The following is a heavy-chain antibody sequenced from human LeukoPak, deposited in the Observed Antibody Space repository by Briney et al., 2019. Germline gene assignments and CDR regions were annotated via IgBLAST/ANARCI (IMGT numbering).Heavy chain of an antibody. D-gene: IGHD2-2*01. Sequence: GGSLRLSCAGSGDGFTRHTMNWVRQAPGKGLEWLSYISSTSSTMLYTDSVKGRFTISRDNAKNSLYLQMHSLRAEDTAVYYCARSRSGYQFDYWGQGTLVTVSS. V-gene: IGHV3-48*01. CDR3: ARSRSGYQFDY. CDR2: ISSTSSTM. J-gene: IGHJ4*02. CDR1: GDGFTRHT.